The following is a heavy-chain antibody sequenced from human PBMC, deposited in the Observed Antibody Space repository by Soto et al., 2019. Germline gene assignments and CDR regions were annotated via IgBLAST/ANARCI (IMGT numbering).Heavy chain of an antibody. CDR1: GGSISSYY. CDR2: IYYSGST. CDR3: ARRVGYCSGGSCYKPPYFDY. V-gene: IGHV4-59*08. D-gene: IGHD2-15*01. J-gene: IGHJ4*02. Sequence: PSETLSLTCTVSGGSISSYYWSWIRQPPGKGLEWIGYIYYSGSTNYNPSLKSRVTISVDTSKNQFSLKLSSVTAADTAVYYCARRVGYCSGGSCYKPPYFDYWGQGTLVTVSS.